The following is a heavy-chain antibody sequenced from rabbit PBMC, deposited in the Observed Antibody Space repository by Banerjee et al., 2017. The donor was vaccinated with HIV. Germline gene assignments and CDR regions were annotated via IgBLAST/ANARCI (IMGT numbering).Heavy chain of an antibody. D-gene: IGHD4-2*01. CDR2: IATGSGSI. Sequence: QSLEESGGDLFQPGGSLALTCKASGFSLSSRYWICWVRQAPGKGLAWIGCIATGSGSIYYGRWAIGRFAITKTSPTTVTLQMAGLTSADSATYFCVRAGVYAGSSSYTGFDFNLWGQGTLGTVS. CDR3: VRAGVYAGSSSYTGFDFNL. J-gene: IGHJ4*01. V-gene: IGHV1S40*01. CDR1: GFSLSSRYW.